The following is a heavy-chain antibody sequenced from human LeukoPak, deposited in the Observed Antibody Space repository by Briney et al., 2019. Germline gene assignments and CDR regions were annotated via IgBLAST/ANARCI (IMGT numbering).Heavy chain of an antibody. V-gene: IGHV3-74*01. CDR1: GFAFSSYW. J-gene: IGHJ6*02. D-gene: IGHD6-13*01. CDR3: ARVRIAAAGLYYYGMDV. Sequence: GGSLRLSCAASGFAFSSYWMHWVRQAAGKGLVWVSLINSDGSSTSYADSVKGRFTISRDNAKNTLYLQMNSLRAEDTAVYYCARVRIAAAGLYYYGMDVWGQGTTVTVSS. CDR2: INSDGSST.